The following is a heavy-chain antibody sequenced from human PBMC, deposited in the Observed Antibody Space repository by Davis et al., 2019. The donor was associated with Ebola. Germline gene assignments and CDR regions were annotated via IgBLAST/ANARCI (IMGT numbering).Heavy chain of an antibody. V-gene: IGHV4-34*01. CDR1: GGSISSYY. CDR3: ARRRSYSSSPLGY. Sequence: MPSETLSLTCTVSGGSISSYYWSWIRQPPGKGLEWIGEINHSGSTNYNPSLKSRVTISVDTSKNQFSLKLSSVTAADTAVYYCARRRSYSSSPLGYWGQGTLVTVSS. J-gene: IGHJ4*02. D-gene: IGHD6-13*01. CDR2: INHSGST.